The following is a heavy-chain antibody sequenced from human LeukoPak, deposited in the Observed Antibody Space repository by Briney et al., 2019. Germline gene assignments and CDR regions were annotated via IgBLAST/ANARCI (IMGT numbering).Heavy chain of an antibody. D-gene: IGHD3-22*01. J-gene: IGHJ4*02. Sequence: GASVKVSCKASGYTFTSYGISWVRQAPGQGLEWMGWISTYNGNTNYAQKLQGRVTMTRDTSTTTAYMELRNLRSDDTAVYYCARGIYYDRSGYYYFDYWGQGTLVTVSS. V-gene: IGHV1-18*01. CDR3: ARGIYYDRSGYYYFDY. CDR1: GYTFTSYG. CDR2: ISTYNGNT.